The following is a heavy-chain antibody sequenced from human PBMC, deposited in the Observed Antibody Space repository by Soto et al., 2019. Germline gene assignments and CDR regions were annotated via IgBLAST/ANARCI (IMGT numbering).Heavy chain of an antibody. V-gene: IGHV4-30-4*01. CDR3: ARTVSPAPFYDADAHYER. CDR2: INHSGST. CDR1: GDSISNDNYY. Sequence: PSETRSLTCTVSGDSISNDNYYWCWIRQPPGKGLEWMGHINHSGSTYQNPSLKSRLTISITPSKKQFSLNLISVTAADTAVYYCARTVSPAPFYDADAHYERWGRGTLVTVSS. D-gene: IGHD3-22*01. J-gene: IGHJ4*02.